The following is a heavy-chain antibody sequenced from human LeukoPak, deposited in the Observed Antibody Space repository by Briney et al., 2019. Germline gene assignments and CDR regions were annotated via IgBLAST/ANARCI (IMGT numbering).Heavy chain of an antibody. CDR1: GYTLTSYG. CDR2: ISAYNGNT. V-gene: IGHV1-18*01. Sequence: GASVKVSCKASGYTLTSYGISWVRQAPGQGLEWMGWISAYNGNTNFAQKLQGRVTMTRDTSTSAVYMELSSLRSEDTAVYYCARGYCSGGSCYGWFDPWGQGTLVTVSS. J-gene: IGHJ5*02. CDR3: ARGYCSGGSCYGWFDP. D-gene: IGHD2-15*01.